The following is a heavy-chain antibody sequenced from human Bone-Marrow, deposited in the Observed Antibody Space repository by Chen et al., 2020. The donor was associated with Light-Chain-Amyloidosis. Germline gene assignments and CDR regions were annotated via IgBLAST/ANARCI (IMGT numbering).Heavy chain of an antibody. Sequence: QLVESGGGVVQPGRSLRLSCAASGFIFSNYDIHWVRQAPGKGLEWVALISYDGNNTYYVDSVKGRFTISRDNSKNTLYLQMSSLRPEDTAVYYCAKDRRPYDILTRYYSGFYYYYYGMDVWGQGTSVTVS. D-gene: IGHD3-9*01. CDR1: GFIFSNYD. J-gene: IGHJ6*02. CDR3: AKDRRPYDILTRYYSGFYYYYYGMDV. CDR2: ISYDGNNT. V-gene: IGHV3-30*18.